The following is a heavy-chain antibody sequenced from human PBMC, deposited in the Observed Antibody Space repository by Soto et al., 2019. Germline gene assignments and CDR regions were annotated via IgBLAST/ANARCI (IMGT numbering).Heavy chain of an antibody. CDR2: MNPNSGNT. CDR3: ARSGQYYYDSSGYYYPSGYYYYGMDV. V-gene: IGHV1-8*01. D-gene: IGHD3-22*01. J-gene: IGHJ6*04. Sequence: ASVKVSCKVSGYTFTSYDINWVRQATGQGLEWMGWMNPNSGNTGYAQKFQGRVTITRDTSATTAYMELSSLRSEETAVYYCARSGQYYYDSSGYYYPSGYYYYGMDVWGKGTTVTVSS. CDR1: GYTFTSYD.